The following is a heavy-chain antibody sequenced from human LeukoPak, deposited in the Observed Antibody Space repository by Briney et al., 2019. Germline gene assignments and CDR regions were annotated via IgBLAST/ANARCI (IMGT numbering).Heavy chain of an antibody. D-gene: IGHD3-10*01. CDR3: ARHRRGQGSGSYDYYYYYMDV. V-gene: IGHV5-51*01. Sequence: GESLKISCKGSGYSFTSYWIGWVRQMPGKGLEWMGIIYPGDSDTRYSPSFQGQVTISADKSISTAYLQWSSLKASDTAMYYCARHRRGQGSGSYDYYYYYMDVWGKGTTVTISS. CDR1: GYSFTSYW. J-gene: IGHJ6*03. CDR2: IYPGDSDT.